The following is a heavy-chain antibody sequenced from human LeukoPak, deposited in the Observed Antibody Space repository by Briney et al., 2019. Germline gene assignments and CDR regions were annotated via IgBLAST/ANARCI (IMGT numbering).Heavy chain of an antibody. CDR1: GFIFSGAW. V-gene: IGHV3-7*01. CDR2: IKEDGSEK. CDR3: ARIVNSSPDY. D-gene: IGHD6-13*01. Sequence: GGSLRLSCAASGFIFSGAWMSWVRQAPGKGLEWVANIKEDGSEKHYVDSVNGRFTISRDNAKNSVYLQMNSLRAEDTAVYYCARIVNSSPDYWGQGTLVTVSS. J-gene: IGHJ4*02.